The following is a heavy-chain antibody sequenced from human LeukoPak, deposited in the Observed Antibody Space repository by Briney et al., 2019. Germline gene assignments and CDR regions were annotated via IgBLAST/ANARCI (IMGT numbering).Heavy chain of an antibody. Sequence: SQTLSLTCTVSGGSISSGSYYWSWIRQPAGKGLEWIGRIYTSWSTNYNPSLKSRVTISVDTSKNQFSLKLSSVTAADTAVYYCARDLAGNWNYVNAFDIWGQGTMVTVSS. D-gene: IGHD1-7*01. CDR2: IYTSWST. J-gene: IGHJ3*02. CDR3: ARDLAGNWNYVNAFDI. V-gene: IGHV4-61*02. CDR1: GGSISSGSYY.